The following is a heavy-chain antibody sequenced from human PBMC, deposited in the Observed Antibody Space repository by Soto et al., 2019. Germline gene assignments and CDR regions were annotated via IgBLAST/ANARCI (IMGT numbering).Heavy chain of an antibody. CDR2: ISSSSSYI. J-gene: IGHJ4*02. Sequence: GGSLRLSCAASGFTFSSYSMNWVRQAPGKGLEWVSSISSSSSYIYYADSVKGRFTISRDNAKNSLYLQMNSLRAEDTAVYYCARSMVATIYYFDYWGQVTLVTVSS. D-gene: IGHD5-12*01. V-gene: IGHV3-21*01. CDR3: ARSMVATIYYFDY. CDR1: GFTFSSYS.